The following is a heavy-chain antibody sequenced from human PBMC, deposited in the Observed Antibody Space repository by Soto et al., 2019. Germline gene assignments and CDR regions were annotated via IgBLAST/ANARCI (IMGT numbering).Heavy chain of an antibody. CDR1: GYTFTSYD. D-gene: IGHD3-10*01. Sequence: ASVKVSCKASGYTFTSYDINWVRQATGQGLEWMGWMNPNSGNTGYAQKFQGRVTMTRNTSISTDYMELSSLRSEDTAVYYCARGMYYYGSWSYYSDYWGQGTLVTVSS. V-gene: IGHV1-8*01. CDR2: MNPNSGNT. CDR3: ARGMYYYGSWSYYSDY. J-gene: IGHJ4*02.